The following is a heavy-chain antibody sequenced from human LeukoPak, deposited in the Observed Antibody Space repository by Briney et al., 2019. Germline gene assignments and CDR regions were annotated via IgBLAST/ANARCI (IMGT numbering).Heavy chain of an antibody. V-gene: IGHV3-23*01. CDR2: ISGSGGST. D-gene: IGHD2-2*01. CDR3: ATSIVVVPAAPWGDY. Sequence: GGSLRLSCAASGFTFSSYAMSWVRQAPGKGLEWVSAISGSGGSTYYADSVKGRFTISRDNSKNTLYLQMNSLRAEDTAVYYCATSIVVVPAAPWGDYWGQGTLVTVSS. J-gene: IGHJ4*02. CDR1: GFTFSSYA.